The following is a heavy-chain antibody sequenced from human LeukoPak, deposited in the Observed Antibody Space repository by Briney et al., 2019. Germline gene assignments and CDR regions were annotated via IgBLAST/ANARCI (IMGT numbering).Heavy chain of an antibody. J-gene: IGHJ3*02. CDR2: ISAYNGNT. V-gene: IGHV1-18*01. D-gene: IGHD3-16*01. CDR3: ARDIAGGGSTAFDI. CDR1: GYTFTSYG. Sequence: ASVKVSCKASGYTFTSYGISWVRQAPGQGLEWMGWISAYNGNTNYTQKLQGRVTMTTDTSTSTAYMELRSLRSDDTAVYYCARDIAGGGSTAFDIWGQGTMVTVSS.